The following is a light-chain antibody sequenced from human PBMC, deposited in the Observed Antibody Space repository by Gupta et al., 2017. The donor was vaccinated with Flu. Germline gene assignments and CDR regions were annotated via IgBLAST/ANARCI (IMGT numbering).Light chain of an antibody. CDR2: EGS. V-gene: IGLV2-23*01. Sequence: QSALTQPASVSRSAGQSTSTSFAATSSDVGSYNHASWYQQHPGNAPKLMTYEGSKRPSGVSNRFSGSKSGNTASLTISGLQAEDEAYYYCWSYAGSSTPDVFGTGTKVTVL. J-gene: IGLJ1*01. CDR1: SSDVGSYNH. CDR3: WSYAGSSTPDV.